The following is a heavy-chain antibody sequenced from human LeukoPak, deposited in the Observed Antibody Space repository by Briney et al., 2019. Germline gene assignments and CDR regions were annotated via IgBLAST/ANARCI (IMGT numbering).Heavy chain of an antibody. CDR3: AKVGCSGTYYSEYYFDY. Sequence: GGSLRLSCAASGFTFTSYAMSWVRQAPGKGLEWVSVISGSGASTYYADSVKGRFTISRDNSKNTLYSQMNNLRAEDTAVYYCAKVGCSGTYYSEYYFDYWGQGTLVTVSS. D-gene: IGHD1-26*01. V-gene: IGHV3-23*01. J-gene: IGHJ4*02. CDR1: GFTFTSYA. CDR2: ISGSGAST.